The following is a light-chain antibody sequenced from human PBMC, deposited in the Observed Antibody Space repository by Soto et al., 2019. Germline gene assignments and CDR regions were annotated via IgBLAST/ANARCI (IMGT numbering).Light chain of an antibody. V-gene: IGKV1-13*02. CDR2: DVS. J-gene: IGKJ5*01. CDR3: QQFNIYPIT. Sequence: AIQVTQSPSSLSASVGDRVTITCRASQDIRGALAWYQQKPGKAPKLLIYDVSTVQSGVPSRFSGRGSGTEFTITITSLQPEDFATYYGQQFNIYPITFGQGTRLDI. CDR1: QDIRGA.